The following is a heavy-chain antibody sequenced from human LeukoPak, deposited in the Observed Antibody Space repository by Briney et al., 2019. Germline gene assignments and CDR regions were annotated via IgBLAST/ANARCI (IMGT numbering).Heavy chain of an antibody. Sequence: SVKVSCKASGGTFSSYTISWVRQAPGQGLEWMGRIIPILGIANYAQKFQGRVTITADKSTGTAYMELSSLRSEDTAVYYCAPSITMVRGVIIGDDYWGQGTLVTVSS. J-gene: IGHJ4*02. D-gene: IGHD3-10*01. V-gene: IGHV1-69*02. CDR2: IIPILGIA. CDR1: GGTFSSYT. CDR3: APSITMVRGVIIGDDY.